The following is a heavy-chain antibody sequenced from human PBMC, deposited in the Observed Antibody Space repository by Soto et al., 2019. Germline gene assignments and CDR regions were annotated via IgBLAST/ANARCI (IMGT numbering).Heavy chain of an antibody. CDR2: IKYDATST. CDR3: ARGALGSYYFHY. Sequence: EVQFVESGGGLFQPGGSLRLSCAASGFTFNNYWIHWVRHAPGKGLVWVSRIKYDATSTNYADSVKGRFSISRDNAKKTVYLQTSSLRGDDTAVYYCARGALGSYYFHYWGQATLVTVSS. D-gene: IGHD3-16*01. V-gene: IGHV3-74*01. J-gene: IGHJ4*02. CDR1: GFTFNNYW.